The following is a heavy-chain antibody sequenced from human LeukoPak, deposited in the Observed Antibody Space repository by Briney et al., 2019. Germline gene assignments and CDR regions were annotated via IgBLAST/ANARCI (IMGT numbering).Heavy chain of an antibody. J-gene: IGHJ4*02. Sequence: SETLSLTCTVPDGSISNSYWNWVRQSPGKGLEWIGYIYSSGNANYNPFFKSRVTLSVDTSKNQFSLNLNSVTASDTAVYYCANSYDGKIVPFDNWGQGTLVTVSS. CDR2: IYSSGNA. CDR3: ANSYDGKIVPFDN. V-gene: IGHV4-4*09. CDR1: DGSISNSY. D-gene: IGHD4-23*01.